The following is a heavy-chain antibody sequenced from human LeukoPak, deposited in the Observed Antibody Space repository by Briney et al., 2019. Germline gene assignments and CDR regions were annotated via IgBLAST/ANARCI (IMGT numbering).Heavy chain of an antibody. V-gene: IGHV3-74*01. CDR3: AREAPSEYYFDY. CDR1: GLTFSSHW. Sequence: PGGSLRLSCAASGLTFSSHWMHWVRQAPGKGLVWVSRITNDGSSTTYADSVKGRFTISRDNAKNMLYLQVNSLGAEDTAVYYCAREAPSEYYFDYWGQGTLVTVSS. J-gene: IGHJ4*02. CDR2: ITNDGSST.